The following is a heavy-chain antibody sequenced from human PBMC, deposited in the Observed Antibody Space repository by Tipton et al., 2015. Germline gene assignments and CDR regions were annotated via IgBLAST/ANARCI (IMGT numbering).Heavy chain of an antibody. CDR1: GFKFNIYT. D-gene: IGHD1-26*01. V-gene: IGHV3-48*04. Sequence: QLVQSGGGLVQPGGSLRLSCAASGFKFNIYTMNWVRQAPGKGLEWVSYISSSGGTLYYADSVKGRFTISRDNAANTLYLQMDNLRVEDTGVYHCARSIGWGYDPWGQGTLVTVSS. CDR3: ARSIGWGYDP. CDR2: ISSSGGTL. J-gene: IGHJ5*02.